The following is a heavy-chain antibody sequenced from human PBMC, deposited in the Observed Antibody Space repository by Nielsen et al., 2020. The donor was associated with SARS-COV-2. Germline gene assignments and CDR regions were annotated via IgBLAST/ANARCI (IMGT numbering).Heavy chain of an antibody. J-gene: IGHJ4*02. CDR2: ISYDGSNK. Sequence: GESLKISCAASGFTFSSYAMHWVRQAPGKGLEWVAVISYDGSNKYYADSVKGRFTISRDNSKNTLYLQMNSLRAEDTAVYYCARDQGLRFLEWLLRYWGQGTLVTVSS. CDR1: GFTFSSYA. CDR3: ARDQGLRFLEWLLRY. V-gene: IGHV3-30*04. D-gene: IGHD3-3*01.